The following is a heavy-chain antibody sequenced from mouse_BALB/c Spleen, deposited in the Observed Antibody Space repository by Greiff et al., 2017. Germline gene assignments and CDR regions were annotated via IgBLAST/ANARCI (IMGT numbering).Heavy chain of an antibody. CDR3: ARSERYDELFAY. Sequence: EVQVVESGGGLVQPGGSRKLSCAASGFTFSSFGMHWVRQAPEKGLEWVAYISSGSSTIYYADTVKGRFTISRDNPKNTLFLQMTSLRSEDTAMYYCARSERYDELFAYWGQGTLVTVSA. V-gene: IGHV5-17*02. J-gene: IGHJ3*01. CDR2: ISSGSSTI. D-gene: IGHD2-14*01. CDR1: GFTFSSFG.